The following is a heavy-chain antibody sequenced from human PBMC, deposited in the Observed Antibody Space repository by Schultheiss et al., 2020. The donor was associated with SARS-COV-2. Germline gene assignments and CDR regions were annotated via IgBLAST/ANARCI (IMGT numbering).Heavy chain of an antibody. CDR3: ARGRPTVFDY. CDR2: INHSGST. D-gene: IGHD4-17*01. J-gene: IGHJ4*02. CDR1: GYSISSGYY. V-gene: IGHV4-38-2*01. Sequence: SETLSLTCAVSGYSISSGYYWSWIRQPPGKGLEWIGEINHSGSTNYNPSLKSRVTISVDTSKNQFSLKLSSVTAADTAVYYCARGRPTVFDYWGQGTLVTVSS.